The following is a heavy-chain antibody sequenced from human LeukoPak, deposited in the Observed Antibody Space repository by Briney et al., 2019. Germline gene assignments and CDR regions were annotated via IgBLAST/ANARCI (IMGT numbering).Heavy chain of an antibody. J-gene: IGHJ5*02. CDR2: ISGSGGST. V-gene: IGHV3-23*01. CDR3: AKDRYSNYGNWFDP. CDR1: GFTFSNYA. Sequence: KSGGSLRLSCAASGFTFSNYAMNWVRQAPRKGLEWVSGISGSGGSTYYADSVKGRFTISRDNSKNTLYLQMISLRAEDTAVYYCAKDRYSNYGNWFDPWGQGTLVTVFS. D-gene: IGHD4-11*01.